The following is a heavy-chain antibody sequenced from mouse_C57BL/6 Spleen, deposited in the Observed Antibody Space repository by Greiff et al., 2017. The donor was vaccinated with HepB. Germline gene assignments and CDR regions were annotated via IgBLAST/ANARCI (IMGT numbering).Heavy chain of an antibody. D-gene: IGHD1-1*01. CDR1: GYTFTSYW. CDR2: IDPSDSYT. J-gene: IGHJ1*03. Sequence: VQLQQSGAELVMPGASVKLSCKASGYTFTSYWMHWVKQRPGQGLEWIGEIDPSDSYTNYNQKFKGKSTLTVDKSSSTAYMQLSSLTSEDSAVYDWARWYYGSDWYFDVWGTGTTVNVAS. V-gene: IGHV1-69*01. CDR3: ARWYYGSDWYFDV.